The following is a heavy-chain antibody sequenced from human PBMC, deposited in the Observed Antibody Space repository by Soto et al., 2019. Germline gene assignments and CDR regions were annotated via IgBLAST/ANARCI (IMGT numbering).Heavy chain of an antibody. CDR2: ISAHNGNT. D-gene: IGHD1-1*01. CDR3: ARRRYGDY. Sequence: QVHLVQSGAEVKKPGASVKVSCQGSGYAFTTYGITWVRQAPGQGLEWMGWISAHNGNTNYAQKLQGRVTVTRDTSTSTAYMELRSLRYDDTAVYYCARRRYGDYWGQGALVTVSS. V-gene: IGHV1-18*01. CDR1: GYAFTTYG. J-gene: IGHJ4*02.